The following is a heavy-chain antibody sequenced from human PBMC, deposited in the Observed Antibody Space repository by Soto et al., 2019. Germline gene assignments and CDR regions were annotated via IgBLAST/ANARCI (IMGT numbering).Heavy chain of an antibody. Sequence: ASVKVSCKASGYTFTSYDISWVRQATGQGLEWMGWMNPNSGNTGYAQKFQGRVTITADESTSTAYMELSSLRSEDTAVYYCARDTYYYESSGYYYPEYFQHWDQGTLVTVTS. CDR1: GYTFTSYD. CDR3: ARDTYYYESSGYYYPEYFQH. J-gene: IGHJ1*01. D-gene: IGHD3-22*01. V-gene: IGHV1-8*01. CDR2: MNPNSGNT.